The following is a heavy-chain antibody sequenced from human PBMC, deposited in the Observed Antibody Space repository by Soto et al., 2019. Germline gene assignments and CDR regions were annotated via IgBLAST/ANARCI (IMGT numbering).Heavy chain of an antibody. V-gene: IGHV4-39*01. CDR2: IYYSGST. CDR3: ARLQRHNYYGMDV. Sequence: QLQLQESGPGLVKPSETLSLTCTVSGGSISSSSYYWGWIRQPPGKGLEWIGSIYYSGSTYYNPSLMSRVTTSLPTSKNQFSLKLSSVTAADTAVYYRARLQRHNYYGMDVWGQGTTVTVSS. CDR1: GGSISSSSYY. J-gene: IGHJ6*02.